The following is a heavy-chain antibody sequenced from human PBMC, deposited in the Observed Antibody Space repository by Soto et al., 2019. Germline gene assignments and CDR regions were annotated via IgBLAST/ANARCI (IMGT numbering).Heavy chain of an antibody. J-gene: IGHJ2*01. CDR1: GFTFSSYG. V-gene: IGHV3-30*18. CDR3: AKLTDATVVTPNWYFDL. D-gene: IGHD2-15*01. CDR2: ISYDGSNK. Sequence: QVQLVESGGGVVQPGRSLRLSCAASGFTFSSYGMHWVRQAPGKGLEWVAVISYDGSNKYYADSVKGRFTISRDNSKNTLYLQMNSLRAEDTAVYYCAKLTDATVVTPNWYFDLWGRGTLVTDSS.